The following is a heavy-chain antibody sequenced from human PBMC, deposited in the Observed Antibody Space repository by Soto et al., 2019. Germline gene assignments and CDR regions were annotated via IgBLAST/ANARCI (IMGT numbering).Heavy chain of an antibody. J-gene: IGHJ4*02. D-gene: IGHD1-7*01. CDR2: ISGNDDST. Sequence: PGGSLRLSCVASEFTFSNYAMSWVRQAPGKGLEWVSAISGNDDSTYYADSVKGRCIISRDNSKNTLDLQMNSLRAEDTAMYYCTSGTVPITYWGQGTLVTVSS. CDR1: EFTFSNYA. V-gene: IGHV3-23*01. CDR3: TSGTVPITY.